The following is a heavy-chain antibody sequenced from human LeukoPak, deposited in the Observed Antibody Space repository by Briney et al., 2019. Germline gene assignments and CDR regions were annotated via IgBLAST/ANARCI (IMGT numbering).Heavy chain of an antibody. CDR3: ASDLIXGFDY. Sequence: VASVKVSCKASGGTFSSYTISWVRQAPGQGLEWMGRIIPILGIANYAQKFQGRVTISADKSTSTAYMEPSSLRSEDTGANSWASDLIXGFDYWGQGTLVTVSS. V-gene: IGHV1-69*02. J-gene: IGHJ4*02. CDR2: IIPILGIA. CDR1: GGTFSSYT. D-gene: IGHD3-10*01.